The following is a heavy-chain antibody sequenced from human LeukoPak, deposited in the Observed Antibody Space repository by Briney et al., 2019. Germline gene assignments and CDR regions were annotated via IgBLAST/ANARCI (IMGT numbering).Heavy chain of an antibody. J-gene: IGHJ5*02. CDR1: GGSISSYQ. D-gene: IGHD3-16*01. Sequence: SETLSLTCTVSGGSISSYQWSWIRQTPGKGLEWIGNIYYSGSANYNPSLKSRVIISVDTSKNQFSLKLSPVTAADTAVYYCARGGLNWFDPWGQGTLVTVSS. CDR3: ARGGLNWFDP. V-gene: IGHV4-59*01. CDR2: IYYSGSA.